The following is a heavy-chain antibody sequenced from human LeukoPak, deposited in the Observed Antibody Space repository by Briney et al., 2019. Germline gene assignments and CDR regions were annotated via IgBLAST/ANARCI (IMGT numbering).Heavy chain of an antibody. CDR2: ISGSGGST. CDR3: AKDGGDGYYFDY. V-gene: IGHV3-23*01. D-gene: IGHD5-24*01. Sequence: GGSLRLSCAASGFTFSVYGMSWVRQAPGKGLEWVSAISGSGGSTYYADSVKGRFTISRDNSKNTLYLQMNSLRAEDTAVYYCAKDGGDGYYFDYWGQEPWSPSPQ. CDR1: GFTFSVYG. J-gene: IGHJ4*01.